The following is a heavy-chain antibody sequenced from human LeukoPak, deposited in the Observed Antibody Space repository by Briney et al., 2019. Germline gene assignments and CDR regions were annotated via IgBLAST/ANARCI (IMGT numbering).Heavy chain of an antibody. V-gene: IGHV3-30*18. Sequence: GRSLRLSCAASGLTFSSYGMHWVRQAPGKGLEWVAVISYDGSNKYYADSVKGRFTISRDNSKNTLYLQMNSLRAEDTAVYYCAKDLYYYGSGSYYGPDYWGQGTLVTVSS. CDR3: AKDLYYYGSGSYYGPDY. CDR1: GLTFSSYG. D-gene: IGHD3-10*01. J-gene: IGHJ4*02. CDR2: ISYDGSNK.